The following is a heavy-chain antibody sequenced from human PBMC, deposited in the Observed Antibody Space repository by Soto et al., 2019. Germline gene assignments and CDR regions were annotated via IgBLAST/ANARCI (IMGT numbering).Heavy chain of an antibody. CDR1: GFTFRSYA. J-gene: IGHJ4*02. CDR2: ISYDGSNK. V-gene: IGHV3-30-3*01. D-gene: IGHD3-9*01. CDR3: ARDSYDILTGYLY. Sequence: GGSPRLSCAASGFTFRSYAMHWVRQAPGKGLEWVAVISYDGSNKYYADSVKGRFTISRDNSKNTLYLQMNSLRAEDTAVYYCARDSYDILTGYLYWRQGTLVTVSS.